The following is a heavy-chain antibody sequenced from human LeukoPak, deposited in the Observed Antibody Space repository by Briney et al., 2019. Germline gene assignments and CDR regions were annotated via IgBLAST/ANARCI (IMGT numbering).Heavy chain of an antibody. J-gene: IGHJ4*02. V-gene: IGHV1-69*06. CDR1: RGTFSSYA. CDR3: ARDFEGLDY. Sequence: GSSVKVSCKASRGTFSSYAISWVRQAPGQGLEWMGGIIPIFGTANYVQKFQGRVTITADKSTSTAYMQLRSLRSEDTAVYYCARDFEGLDYWGQGTLVTVSS. CDR2: IIPIFGTA.